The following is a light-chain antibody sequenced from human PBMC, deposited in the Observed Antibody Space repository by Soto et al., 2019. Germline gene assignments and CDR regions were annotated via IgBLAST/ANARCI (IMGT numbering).Light chain of an antibody. CDR2: QTS. CDR1: QYINTR. CDR3: HQRQSWTRT. J-gene: IGKJ1*01. V-gene: IGKV3-11*01. Sequence: NVLPQSPATLSSFQGDRVTLSGRGSQYINTRLAWYQHRPGQAPRLPIYQTSIRAAGIPARFSATGSGTDFTLTISEVQPEDFALYYCHQRQSWTRTFGQGTKVDI.